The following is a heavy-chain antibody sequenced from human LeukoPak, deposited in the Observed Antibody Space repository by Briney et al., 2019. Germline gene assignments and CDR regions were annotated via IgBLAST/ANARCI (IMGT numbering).Heavy chain of an antibody. D-gene: IGHD3-22*01. J-gene: IGHJ4*02. Sequence: GGSLRPSCAPSGFTFSSYGMHWVRQAPGKGLEWVAVIWYDGSNKYYADSVKGRFTISRDNSKNTLYLQMNSLRAEDTAVYYCAKSNLDSSGYYLDYWGQGTLVTVSS. V-gene: IGHV3-33*06. CDR3: AKSNLDSSGYYLDY. CDR1: GFTFSSYG. CDR2: IWYDGSNK.